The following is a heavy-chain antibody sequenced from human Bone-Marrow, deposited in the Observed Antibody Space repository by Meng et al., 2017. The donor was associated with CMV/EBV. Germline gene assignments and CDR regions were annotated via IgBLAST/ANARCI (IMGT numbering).Heavy chain of an antibody. D-gene: IGHD7-27*01. CDR3: AKDHIANWGSYWNGMDV. CDR1: GFTFSSYS. Sequence: GESLKISCAASGFTFSSYSMNWVRQAPGKGLEWVAFIRYDGSNKYYADSVKGRFTISRDNSKNTLYLQMNSLRAEDTAVYYCAKDHIANWGSYWNGMDVWGQGTTVTVSS. CDR2: IRYDGSNK. J-gene: IGHJ6*02. V-gene: IGHV3-30*02.